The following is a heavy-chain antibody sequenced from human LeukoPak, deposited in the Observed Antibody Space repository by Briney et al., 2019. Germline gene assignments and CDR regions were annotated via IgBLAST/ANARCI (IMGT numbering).Heavy chain of an antibody. D-gene: IGHD3-22*01. V-gene: IGHV3-30*18. CDR2: ISHDGSNK. Sequence: GGSLRLSCAASGFTFSSYGMHWVRQAPGEGLEWVAVISHDGSNKYYADSVKGRFTISRDNSKNTLYLQMNSLRAEDTAVYYCANEAYYSDGGAHPGDYWGQGTLVAVSS. CDR3: ANEAYYSDGGAHPGDY. CDR1: GFTFSSYG. J-gene: IGHJ4*02.